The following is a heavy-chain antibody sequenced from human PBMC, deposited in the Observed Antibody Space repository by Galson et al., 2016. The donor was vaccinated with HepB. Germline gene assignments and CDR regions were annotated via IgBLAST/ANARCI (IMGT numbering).Heavy chain of an antibody. CDR3: ARDHIAVAAMDV. J-gene: IGHJ6*03. V-gene: IGHV1-69*13. CDR1: GGTFRSFT. D-gene: IGHD6-19*01. Sequence: SVKVSCKASGGTFRSFTFTWVRQAPGQGLEWMGGIIPIFGTANYPQKFQGRVTITADESTSTAYMELSSLTSEDTAVYYCARDHIAVAAMDVWGKGTTVTVSS. CDR2: IIPIFGTA.